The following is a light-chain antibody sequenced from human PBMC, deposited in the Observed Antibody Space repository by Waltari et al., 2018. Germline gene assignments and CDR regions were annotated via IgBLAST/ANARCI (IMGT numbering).Light chain of an antibody. V-gene: IGLV3-1*01. CDR2: QDN. Sequence: SFELTQSPSVSVSLGQTATITCAGAKLGSKYVSWYKQKPGQSPVRGDYQDNQRPSWNPERFTGSNSGSTATLIISGTKARDEADYYCQAWDSTSAVFGGGTKLTVL. CDR3: QAWDSTSAV. CDR1: KLGSKY. J-gene: IGLJ2*01.